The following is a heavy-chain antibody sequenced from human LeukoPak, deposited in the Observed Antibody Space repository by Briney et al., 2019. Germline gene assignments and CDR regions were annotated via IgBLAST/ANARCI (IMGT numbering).Heavy chain of an antibody. V-gene: IGHV1-2*02. CDR2: INPNSGGT. CDR3: ARGVSIDCTNGVCYRYYYYYYYMDV. D-gene: IGHD2-8*01. J-gene: IGHJ6*03. Sequence: ASVKVSCKASGYTFTGYYMRWVRQAPGQGLEWMGWINPNSGGTNYAQKFQGRVTMTRDTSISTAYMELSRLRSDDTAVYYCARGVSIDCTNGVCYRYYYYYYYMDVWGKGTTVTVSS. CDR1: GYTFTGYY.